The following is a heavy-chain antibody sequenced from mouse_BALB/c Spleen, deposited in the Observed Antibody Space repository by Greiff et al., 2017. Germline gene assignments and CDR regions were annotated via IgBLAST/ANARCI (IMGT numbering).Heavy chain of an antibody. V-gene: IGHV1-12*01. CDR2: IYPGNGDT. CDR3: NAWPDY. D-gene: IGHD6-5*01. J-gene: IGHJ2*01. Sequence: QVQLQQSGAELVKPGASVKMSCKASGYTFTSYNMHWVKQTPGQGLEWIGAIYPGNGDTSYNQKFKGKATLTADKSSSTAYMQLSSLTSEDTAVYYCNAWPDYWGQGTTLTVSS. CDR1: GYTFTSYN.